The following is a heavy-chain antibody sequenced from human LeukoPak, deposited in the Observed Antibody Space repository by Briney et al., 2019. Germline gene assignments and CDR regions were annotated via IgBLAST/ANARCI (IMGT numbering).Heavy chain of an antibody. V-gene: IGHV1-18*01. CDR1: GGTFSSYA. Sequence: VASVKVSCKASGGTFSSYAISWVQQAPGQGLEWMGWISAYNGNTNYAQKLQGRVTMTTDTSTSTAYMELRSLRSDDTAVYYCARAASRSMWDYGAYFDYWGQGTLVTVSS. J-gene: IGHJ4*02. CDR2: ISAYNGNT. CDR3: ARAASRSMWDYGAYFDY. D-gene: IGHD3-16*01.